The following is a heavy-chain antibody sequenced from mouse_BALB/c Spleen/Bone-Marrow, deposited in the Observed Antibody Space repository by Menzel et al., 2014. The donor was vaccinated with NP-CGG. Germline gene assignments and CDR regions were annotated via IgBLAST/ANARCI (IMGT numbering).Heavy chain of an antibody. V-gene: IGHV2-4-1*01. J-gene: IGHJ4*01. Sequence: VKLQESGPGLVHPSQSLSTTCTVSGFSLTSYDIHWVRQSPGKGLEWLGAIWSGGSTDYNAAFISRLSISKDNSKSQVFFKMYSLRADDTAIYYCARKSSYDGFHTMDQWGQGTSVTVSS. D-gene: IGHD2-3*01. CDR3: ARKSSYDGFHTMDQ. CDR2: IWSGGST. CDR1: GFSLTSYD.